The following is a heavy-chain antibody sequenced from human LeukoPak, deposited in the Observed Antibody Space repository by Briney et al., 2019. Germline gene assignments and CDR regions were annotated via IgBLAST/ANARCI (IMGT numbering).Heavy chain of an antibody. J-gene: IGHJ4*02. D-gene: IGHD6-13*01. Sequence: GGSLRLSCTASGFTFSSYAMSWVRQAPGKGLEWVSSISGSGDSTYYADSVKGRFTISRDNSKSTLYLQMNSLRAEDTATYYCATTLNIATAGYFWGQGTLVTVSS. CDR1: GFTFSSYA. CDR3: ATTLNIATAGYF. V-gene: IGHV3-23*01. CDR2: ISGSGDST.